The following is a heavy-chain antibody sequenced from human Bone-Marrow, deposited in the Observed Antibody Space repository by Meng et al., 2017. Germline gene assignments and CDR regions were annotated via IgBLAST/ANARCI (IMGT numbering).Heavy chain of an antibody. J-gene: IGHJ4*02. CDR2: ISSSSSSI. CDR1: GLNYSMDR. V-gene: IGHV3-21*04. Sequence: VEAVGGLGKSRGSLSLFCDVTGLNYSMDRLIWVPHMAGKGVEWDSYISSSSSSIYYADSVKGRFTISRDNAKNSLYLHMNSLSAEVTALYNCARRLAGWPDIDYWGQGTLVTVSS. D-gene: IGHD6-19*01. CDR3: ARRLAGWPDIDY.